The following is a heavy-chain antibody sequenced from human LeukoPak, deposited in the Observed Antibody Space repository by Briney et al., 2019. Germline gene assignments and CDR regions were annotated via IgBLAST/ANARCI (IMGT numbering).Heavy chain of an antibody. V-gene: IGHV3-30*02. CDR1: GFTFSTYG. CDR3: ARDQGCTSTNCYSLFFHY. J-gene: IGHJ4*02. D-gene: IGHD2-2*01. Sequence: GGSLRLSCAASGFTFSTYGMHWVRQAPGKGLEWVALIWYDGSNKYYADSVKGRFAISRDNYKNTLYLQMNSLRAEDTAVYYCARDQGCTSTNCYSLFFHYWGQGTLVTVSS. CDR2: IWYDGSNK.